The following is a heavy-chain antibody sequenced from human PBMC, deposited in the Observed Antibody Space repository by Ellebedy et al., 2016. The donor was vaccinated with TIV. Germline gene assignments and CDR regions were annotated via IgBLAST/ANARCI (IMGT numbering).Heavy chain of an antibody. V-gene: IGHV3-23*01. CDR3: AKNLSTGSSFYFDH. Sequence: GESLKISXAASGFSFRSHAMSWVRQAPGKGLEWVSAISGSSLSISYAPPVKGRFTTSRDNSKSTLYLHMSNLGAEDTAVYYCAKNLSTGSSFYFDHWGHGTLVTVSS. D-gene: IGHD6-6*01. CDR1: GFSFRSHA. CDR2: ISGSSLSI. J-gene: IGHJ4*01.